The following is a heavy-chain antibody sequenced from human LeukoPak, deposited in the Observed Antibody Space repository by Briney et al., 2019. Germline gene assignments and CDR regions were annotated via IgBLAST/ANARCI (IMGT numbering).Heavy chain of an antibody. Sequence: SETLSLTCTVSGDSFSSHYWTWIRQPPGKGLEWIGYISYIGTTNYNPSLKSRVTISIDTSKNQFSLKLTSVTTADTAVYYCARDLVTVTKGFDIWGLGTMVSVSS. J-gene: IGHJ3*02. D-gene: IGHD4-17*01. CDR1: GDSFSSHY. V-gene: IGHV4-59*11. CDR2: ISYIGTT. CDR3: ARDLVTVTKGFDI.